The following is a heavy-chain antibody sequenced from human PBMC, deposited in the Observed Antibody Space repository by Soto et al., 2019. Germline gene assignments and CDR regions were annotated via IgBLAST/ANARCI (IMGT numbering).Heavy chain of an antibody. CDR3: AREGFGDAWPSLDH. D-gene: IGHD3-3*01. CDR1: GFTFSGFA. V-gene: IGHV3-30*04. Sequence: QVQLEESGGGVVQPGRSLRLSCAASGFTFSGFAMHWVRQAPGKGLEWVAVISTNGARQHYADSVKGRFTISRDNYRNTVSLQMDSLRGDDMAVYYCAREGFGDAWPSLDHWGQGTLVTVSS. CDR2: ISTNGARQ. J-gene: IGHJ5*02.